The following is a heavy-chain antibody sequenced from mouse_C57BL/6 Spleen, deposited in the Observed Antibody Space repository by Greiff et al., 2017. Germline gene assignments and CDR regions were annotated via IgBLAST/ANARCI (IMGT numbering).Heavy chain of an antibody. CDR3: ARTPLLRYYFDY. CDR1: GYAFSSYW. D-gene: IGHD1-1*01. J-gene: IGHJ2*01. Sequence: VQGVESGAELVKPGASVKISCKASGYAFSSYWMNWVKQRPGKGLEWIGQIYPGDGDTNYNGKFKGKATLTADKSSSTAYMQLSSLTSEDSAVYVCARTPLLRYYFDYWGQGTTLTVSS. V-gene: IGHV1-80*01. CDR2: IYPGDGDT.